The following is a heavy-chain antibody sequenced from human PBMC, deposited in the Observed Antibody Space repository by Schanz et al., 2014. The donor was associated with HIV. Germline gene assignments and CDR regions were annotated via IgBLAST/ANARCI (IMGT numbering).Heavy chain of an antibody. J-gene: IGHJ4*02. Sequence: QVQLVQSGAEVKKPGASVKVSCKASGYTFTSQYMHWVRQAPGQGLEWMGLINPYDGSTSNAQKFQGRVSMTRDSSTNTVHMELRNLRSDDTAIYYCARDKDYTWATYRFPDSWGQGTVVTVSS. CDR2: INPYDGST. V-gene: IGHV1-46*01. CDR3: ARDKDYTWATYRFPDS. CDR1: GYTFTSQY. D-gene: IGHD3-16*02.